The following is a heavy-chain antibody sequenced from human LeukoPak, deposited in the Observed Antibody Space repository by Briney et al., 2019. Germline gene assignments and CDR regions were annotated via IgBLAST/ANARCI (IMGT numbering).Heavy chain of an antibody. Sequence: GGSETLSCAVSGFPFSSYSTSWVRQAPGKGLEWVSSISCSGTYKYYADSVKGRFTISRDNAKNSLYLQMNSLRAEDTAVYYCAKGKDSVAGATNDYWGHGSLGTVSS. CDR1: GFPFSSYS. V-gene: IGHV3-21*01. CDR2: ISCSGTYK. J-gene: IGHJ4*01. CDR3: AKGKDSVAGATNDY. D-gene: IGHD6-19*01.